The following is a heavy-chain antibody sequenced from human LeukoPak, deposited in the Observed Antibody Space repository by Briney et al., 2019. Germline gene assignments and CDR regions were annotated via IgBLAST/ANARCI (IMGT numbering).Heavy chain of an antibody. V-gene: IGHV3-30-3*01. D-gene: IGHD1-14*01. CDR1: GFTFSSYA. Sequence: GGSLRLSCAASGFTFSSYAMHWVRQAPGKGLEWVAVISYDGSNKYYADSVKGRFTISRDNSNNTLYLQMSSLRSDDTAVYYCAREYGNNHYSYYMDVWGKGTTVTVSS. CDR2: ISYDGSNK. J-gene: IGHJ6*03. CDR3: AREYGNNHYSYYMDV.